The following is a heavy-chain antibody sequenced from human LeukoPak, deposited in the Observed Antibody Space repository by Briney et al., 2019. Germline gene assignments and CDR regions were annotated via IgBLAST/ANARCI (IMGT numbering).Heavy chain of an antibody. D-gene: IGHD6-19*01. Sequence: ASVKVSCKASGYTFTGYYMHWVRQALGQGLEWMGWINPNSGGTNYAQKFQGRVTMTRDTSISTAYMELSRLRSDDTAVYYCATDIAVAGKGTYYFDYWGQGTLVTVSS. CDR2: INPNSGGT. V-gene: IGHV1-2*02. J-gene: IGHJ4*02. CDR3: ATDIAVAGKGTYYFDY. CDR1: GYTFTGYY.